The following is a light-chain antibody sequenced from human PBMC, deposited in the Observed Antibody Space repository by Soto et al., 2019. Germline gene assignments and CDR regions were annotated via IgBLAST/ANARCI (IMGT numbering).Light chain of an antibody. CDR2: TDY. J-gene: IGLJ3*02. Sequence: QSVLTQPPSASGTPGQRGTISCSGTSSNIGTYTVNWYQQLPGTAPKLLIYTDYQRPSEVPVRFSGSKSGTSASLAINGLHSEDEADYYCASWDDNLNGGVFGGGTQLTVL. CDR3: ASWDDNLNGGV. CDR1: SSNIGTYT. V-gene: IGLV1-44*01.